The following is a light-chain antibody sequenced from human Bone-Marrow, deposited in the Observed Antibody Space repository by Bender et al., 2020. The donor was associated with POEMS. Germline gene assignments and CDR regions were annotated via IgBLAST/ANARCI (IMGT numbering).Light chain of an antibody. CDR1: KLGEEY. CDR2: QDT. J-gene: IGLJ2*01. CDR3: QSWRSNTAV. Sequence: SYELTQPPSVSVSPGQTATITCSGEKLGEEYACWYQQKPGQSPVVVIYQDTKRHSGLPERFSGSTSGNTASLTINGTQTIDESDYYCQSWRSNTAVFSGGTKLTVL. V-gene: IGLV3-1*01.